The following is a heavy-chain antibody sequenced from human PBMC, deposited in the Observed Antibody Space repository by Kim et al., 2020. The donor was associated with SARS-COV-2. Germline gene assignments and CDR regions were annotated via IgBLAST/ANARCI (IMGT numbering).Heavy chain of an antibody. V-gene: IGHV3-7*01. D-gene: IGHD1-26*01. Sequence: GGSLRLSCAASGFTFSSYWMSWVRQAPGKGLEWVANIKQDGSEKYYVDSVKGRFTISRDNAKNSLYLQMNSLRAEDTAVYYCARYSSGVGFYYYYYYMDVWGKGTTVTVSS. J-gene: IGHJ6*03. CDR3: ARYSSGVGFYYYYYYMDV. CDR1: GFTFSSYW. CDR2: IKQDGSEK.